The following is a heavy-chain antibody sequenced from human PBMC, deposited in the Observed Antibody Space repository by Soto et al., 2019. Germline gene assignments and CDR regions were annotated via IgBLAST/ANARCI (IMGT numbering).Heavy chain of an antibody. CDR1: GYSFTSYW. V-gene: IGHV5-51*01. CDR3: ARTRGGYGDYWPYYFDD. Sequence: PGESLKISCKGSGYSFTSYWIGWVRQMPGKGLEWMGIIYPGDSDTRYSPSFQGQVTISADKSISTAYLQWSSLKASDTAMYYCARTRGGYGDYWPYYFDDWGQGTLVTVSS. J-gene: IGHJ4*02. CDR2: IYPGDSDT. D-gene: IGHD4-17*01.